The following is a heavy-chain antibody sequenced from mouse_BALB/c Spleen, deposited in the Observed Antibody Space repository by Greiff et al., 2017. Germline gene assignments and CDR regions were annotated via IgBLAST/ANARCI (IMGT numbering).Heavy chain of an antibody. CDR2: IWSGGST. J-gene: IGHJ1*01. CDR1: GFSLTSYG. D-gene: IGHD1-1*02. V-gene: IGHV2-2*02. CDR3: ARKGGRYWYFDV. Sequence: VQLQQSGPGLVQPSQCLSITCTVSGFSLTSYGVQWVRQSPGKGLEWLGVIWSGGSTDYNAAFISRLSISKDNSKSQVFFKMNSLQANDTAIYYCARKGGRYWYFDVWGAGTTVTVSS.